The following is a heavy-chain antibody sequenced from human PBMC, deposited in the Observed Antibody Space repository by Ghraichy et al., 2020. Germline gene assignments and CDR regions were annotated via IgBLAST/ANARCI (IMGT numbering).Heavy chain of an antibody. CDR1: GASIRSPDYF. V-gene: IGHV3-13*01. CDR3: ARESIIASGAFDS. J-gene: IGHJ5*01. D-gene: IGHD2/OR15-2a*01. Sequence: ETLSLTCTVSGASIRSPDYFWGWVRQTTEKRLEWVSGIGTDGDTYYPGSVKGRFTISREIAKNSLYLQMNSLRPGDTALYYCARESIIASGAFDSWGLGTLVSVSS. CDR2: IGTDGDT.